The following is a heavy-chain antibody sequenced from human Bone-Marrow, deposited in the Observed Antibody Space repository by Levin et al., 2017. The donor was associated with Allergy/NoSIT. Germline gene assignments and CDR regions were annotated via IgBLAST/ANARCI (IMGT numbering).Heavy chain of an antibody. V-gene: IGHV3-48*02. J-gene: IGHJ4*02. D-gene: IGHD3-22*01. CDR1: GFPFRHST. CDR2: ITSSGDST. Sequence: LSLTCVASGFPFRHSTMNWVRQAPGKGLEWVSCITSSGDSTYYADSVKGRFTISRDNAKNSLYLQLNRLRDEDTAMYYCARDPARGYYDSSGYSGDHWGQGTLVTVSS. CDR3: ARDPARGYYDSSGYSGDH.